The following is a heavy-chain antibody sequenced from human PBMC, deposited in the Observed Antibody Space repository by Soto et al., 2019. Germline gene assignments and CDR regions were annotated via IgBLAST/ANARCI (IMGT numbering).Heavy chain of an antibody. J-gene: IGHJ4*02. Sequence: QVQLVQSGAEVKKPGASVKVSCKATGYTFTNYYMDWVRQAPGQGLEWMGIINPSGGSTSYAQKFQGRVTMTRDTSTSTVYMELSSLRSEDTAVYYCARGFSSGWPFGYWGQGTPVTVSS. CDR2: INPSGGST. CDR1: GYTFTNYY. CDR3: ARGFSSGWPFGY. D-gene: IGHD6-19*01. V-gene: IGHV1-46*01.